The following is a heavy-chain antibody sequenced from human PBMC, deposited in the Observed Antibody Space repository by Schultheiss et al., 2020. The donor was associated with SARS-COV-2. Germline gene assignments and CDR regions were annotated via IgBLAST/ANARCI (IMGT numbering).Heavy chain of an antibody. J-gene: IGHJ6*02. Sequence: ASVKVSCKASGYTFTSYAMHWVRQAPGQRLEWMGWMNAGNGNTNYAQKLQGRVTMTTDTSTSTAYMELRSLRSDDTAVYYCARDGSGYLYTYYYYGMDVWGQGTTVTVSS. CDR2: MNAGNGNT. V-gene: IGHV1-3*01. CDR3: ARDGSGYLYTYYYYGMDV. CDR1: GYTFTSYA. D-gene: IGHD3-22*01.